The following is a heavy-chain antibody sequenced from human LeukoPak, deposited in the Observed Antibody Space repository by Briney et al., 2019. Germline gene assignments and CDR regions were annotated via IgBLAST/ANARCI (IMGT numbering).Heavy chain of an antibody. J-gene: IGHJ4*02. D-gene: IGHD3-22*01. CDR3: AKGQNYYDGSGYYSTDY. V-gene: IGHV3-30*18. Sequence: PGRSLRLSCAASGFTFSSYGMHWVRQAPGKGLEWVVVISSDGVNKYSADSVKGRFTISRDNSKNTLYLQMNSLRAEDTAVYYCAKGQNYYDGSGYYSTDYWGQGTPVTVSS. CDR1: GFTFSSYG. CDR2: ISSDGVNK.